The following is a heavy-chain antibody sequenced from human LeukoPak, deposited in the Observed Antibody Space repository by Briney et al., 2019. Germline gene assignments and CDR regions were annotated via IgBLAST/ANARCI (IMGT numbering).Heavy chain of an antibody. CDR2: IGKTGDT. J-gene: IGHJ4*02. Sequence: GSLRLSCAASGFTFSSYDFHWVRQATGKGLEWVSGIGKTGDTYYSGSVKGRFTMSRENAKNSVYLEMNSLRDGDTAVYYCTRGADGFDYWGQGTLVTVSS. CDR3: TRGADGFDY. D-gene: IGHD5-24*01. V-gene: IGHV3-13*01. CDR1: GFTFSSYD.